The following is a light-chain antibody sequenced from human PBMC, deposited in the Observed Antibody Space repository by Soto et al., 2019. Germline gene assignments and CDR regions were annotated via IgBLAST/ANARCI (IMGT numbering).Light chain of an antibody. CDR3: LVSYSGARG. CDR2: DTN. Sequence: QAVVTQEPSLTVSPGGTVTLTCGFSTGAVTSGHYPYWFQQKPGQAPRTLIYDTNNKHSWTPARFSGSLLGGKAALTLSGAQPEDEADYYCLVSYSGARGFGGGTKLTVL. CDR1: TGAVTSGHY. V-gene: IGLV7-46*01. J-gene: IGLJ2*01.